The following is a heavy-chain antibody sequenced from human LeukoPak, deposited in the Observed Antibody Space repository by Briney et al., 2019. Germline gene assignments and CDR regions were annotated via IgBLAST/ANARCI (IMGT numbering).Heavy chain of an antibody. CDR2: ISSSGSTI. D-gene: IGHD3-3*01. V-gene: IGHV3-11*01. CDR1: GFTFSDYY. J-gene: IGHJ4*02. CDR3: ARDQDYDFWSGYYGY. Sequence: GGSLRLSCAASGFTFSDYYMSWIRQAPGKGLEWVSYISSSGSTIYYADSVKGRFTISRDNAKNSLYLQMNSLRAEDTAVYYCARDQDYDFWSGYYGYWGQGTLVTVSS.